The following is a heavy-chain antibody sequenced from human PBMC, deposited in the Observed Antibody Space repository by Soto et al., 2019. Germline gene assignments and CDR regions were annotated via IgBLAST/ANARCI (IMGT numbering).Heavy chain of an antibody. J-gene: IGHJ4*02. CDR3: ARDKYSAGYGSGGSCYRPFDY. CDR1: GFTFSSYS. CDR2: ISSSSSTI. D-gene: IGHD2-15*01. Sequence: EVQLVESGGGLVQPGGSLRLSCAASGFTFSSYSMNWVRQAPGKGLEWVSYISSSSSTIYYADSVKGRFTISRDNAKNQRYLQMNSLSAEDTAVYYCARDKYSAGYGSGGSCYRPFDYWGQGTLVTVSS. V-gene: IGHV3-48*01.